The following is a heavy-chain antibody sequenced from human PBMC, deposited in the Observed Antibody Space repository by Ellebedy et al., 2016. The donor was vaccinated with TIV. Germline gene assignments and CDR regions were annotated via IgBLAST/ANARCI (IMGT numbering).Heavy chain of an antibody. CDR2: INSDGSEK. Sequence: GESLKISCVASGIPFTNSWMTWVRQTPGKGLEWVASINSDGSEKRYVDSAKGRFTISRDNAANSVYLQVSSLRGDDTAVYYCARDSGFYCLDFWGQGTLVTVSS. D-gene: IGHD2-15*01. CDR1: GIPFTNSW. J-gene: IGHJ4*02. V-gene: IGHV3-7*01. CDR3: ARDSGFYCLDF.